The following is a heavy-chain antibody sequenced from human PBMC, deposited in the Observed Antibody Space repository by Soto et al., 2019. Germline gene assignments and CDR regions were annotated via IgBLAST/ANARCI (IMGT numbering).Heavy chain of an antibody. V-gene: IGHV3-15*01. CDR2: IKSKSDGGKT. CDR1: GFTFSNAW. J-gene: IGHJ4*02. D-gene: IGHD2-2*01. CDR3: NSDGPGDCSSSSCYGIDF. Sequence: GGSMRLSCAASGFTFSNAWMSWVRQAPGKGLEWVCRIKSKSDGGKTDYAATVKCRITISSDDSNNTLYLQMHSLKTEDTDVYDCNSDGPGDCSSSSCYGIDFWGQGTLVTVSS.